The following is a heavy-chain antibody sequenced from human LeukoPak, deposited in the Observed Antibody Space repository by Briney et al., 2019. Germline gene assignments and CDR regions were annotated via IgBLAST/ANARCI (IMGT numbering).Heavy chain of an antibody. Sequence: GGSLRLSCAASGFTFSDYYMSWIRQAPGKGLEWVSYISSSGSTIYYADSVKGRFTISRDNAKNSLYLQMNRLRAEDTAVYYCARGRYCSGGSCQRLDYWGQGTLVTVSS. CDR3: ARGRYCSGGSCQRLDY. D-gene: IGHD2-15*01. CDR1: GFTFSDYY. J-gene: IGHJ4*02. V-gene: IGHV3-11*04. CDR2: ISSSGSTI.